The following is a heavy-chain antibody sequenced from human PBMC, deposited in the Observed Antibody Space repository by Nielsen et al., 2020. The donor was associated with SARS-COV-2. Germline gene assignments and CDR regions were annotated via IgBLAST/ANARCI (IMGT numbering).Heavy chain of an antibody. CDR2: INPNSGGT. CDR1: GYTFTGYY. D-gene: IGHD3-10*01. J-gene: IGHJ6*02. V-gene: IGHV1-2*04. CDR3: AREQLRATGMDV. Sequence: ASVKVSCKASGYTFTGYYMHWVRQAPGQGLEWMGWINPNSGGTNYAQKFQGWVTMTRDTSISTAYMELSRLRSDDTVVYYCAREQLRATGMDVWGQGTTVTVSS.